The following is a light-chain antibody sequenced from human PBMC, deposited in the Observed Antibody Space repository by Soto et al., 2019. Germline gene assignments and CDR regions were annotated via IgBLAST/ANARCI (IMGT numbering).Light chain of an antibody. J-gene: IGKJ4*01. CDR1: QGIRSA. CDR2: DAS. Sequence: AIQLTQSPSSLSASVGDRVAITCRASQGIRSALTWYQQKPGKPPNLLIYDASSLESGVPPRFSGSGSGTDFTLTISSLQPEDFATYYCQQFHNSPLNFGGGTKVEIK. V-gene: IGKV1D-13*01. CDR3: QQFHNSPLN.